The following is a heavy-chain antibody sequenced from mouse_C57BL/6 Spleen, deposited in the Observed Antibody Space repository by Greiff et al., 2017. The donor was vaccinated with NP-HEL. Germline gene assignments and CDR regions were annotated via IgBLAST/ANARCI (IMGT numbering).Heavy chain of an antibody. CDR1: GFNIKDYY. V-gene: IGHV14-1*01. J-gene: IGHJ2*01. Sequence: EVQLQQSGAELVRPGASVKLSCTASGFNIKDYYMHWVKQRPEQGLEWIGRIDPEDGDTEYATKFQGKATMTADTSSNTAYLQLSSLTSEDTAVDYCTTRGTVWDFDYWGQGTTLTVSS. D-gene: IGHD1-1*01. CDR3: TTRGTVWDFDY. CDR2: IDPEDGDT.